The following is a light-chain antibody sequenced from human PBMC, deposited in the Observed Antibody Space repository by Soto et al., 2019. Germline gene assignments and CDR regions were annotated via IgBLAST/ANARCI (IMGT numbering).Light chain of an antibody. V-gene: IGKV3-20*01. CDR1: QSISNY. Sequence: EIVLTQSPATLSFSPGEGATLSCRASQSISNYLAWYQQKPGQAPRLLIYGASTRATGIPARFSGSGSGTDFTLTISRLEPEDFAVYYCQQYGSSPRTFGQGTKV. CDR2: GAS. J-gene: IGKJ1*01. CDR3: QQYGSSPRT.